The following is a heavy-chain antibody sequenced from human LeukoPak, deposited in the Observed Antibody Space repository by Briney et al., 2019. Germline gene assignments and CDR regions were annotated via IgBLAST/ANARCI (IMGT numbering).Heavy chain of an antibody. V-gene: IGHV3-23*01. CDR1: GFTFSSTY. D-gene: IGHD1-26*01. Sequence: GGSLRLSCAASGFTFSSTYMSWVRLAPGKGLEWVSAISGSGGSTYYADSVKGRFTISRDNSKNTLYLQMNSLRAEDTAVYYCAKGGKWDVTPFDYWGQGTLVTVSS. CDR3: AKGGKWDVTPFDY. CDR2: ISGSGGST. J-gene: IGHJ4*02.